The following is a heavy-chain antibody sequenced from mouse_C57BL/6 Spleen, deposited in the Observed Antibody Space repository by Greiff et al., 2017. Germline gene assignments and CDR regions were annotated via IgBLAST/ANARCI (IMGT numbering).Heavy chain of an antibody. CDR3: TPYSNYKGFAY. J-gene: IGHJ3*01. Sequence: VQLQQSGAELVRPGASVKLSCTASGFNIKDDYMHWVKQRPEQGLEWIGWIDPENGDTEYASKFQGKATITADTSSNTAYLQLSSLTSEDTAVYYCTPYSNYKGFAYWGQGTLVTVSA. CDR2: IDPENGDT. D-gene: IGHD2-5*01. CDR1: GFNIKDDY. V-gene: IGHV14-4*01.